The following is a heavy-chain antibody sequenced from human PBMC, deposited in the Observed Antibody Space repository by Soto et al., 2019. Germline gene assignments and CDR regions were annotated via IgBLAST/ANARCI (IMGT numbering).Heavy chain of an antibody. V-gene: IGHV4-30-4*01. J-gene: IGHJ4*02. CDR2: IYYSGST. CDR3: ARELRWLQVDY. CDR1: GGSISSGDYY. D-gene: IGHD5-12*01. Sequence: SETLSLTCTVSGGSISSGDYYWGWIRQPPGKGLEWIGYIYYSGSTHYNPSLKSRVTISVDTSKNQFSLKLSSVTAADTAVYYCARELRWLQVDYWGQGTPVTVSS.